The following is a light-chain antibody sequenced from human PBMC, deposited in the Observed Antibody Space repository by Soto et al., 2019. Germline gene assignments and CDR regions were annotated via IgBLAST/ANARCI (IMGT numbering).Light chain of an antibody. CDR2: DAS. CDR3: QQRSTWPPS. CDR1: QSVNSY. V-gene: IGKV3-11*01. J-gene: IGKJ4*01. Sequence: EIVLTQSPATLSLSPGERATLSCRASQSVNSYLAWYQQKPGQAPGLLIYDASNRATGIPARFSGSGSGTDFTLTISSLEPEDLAVYYCQQRSTWPPSFGVGTKVDIK.